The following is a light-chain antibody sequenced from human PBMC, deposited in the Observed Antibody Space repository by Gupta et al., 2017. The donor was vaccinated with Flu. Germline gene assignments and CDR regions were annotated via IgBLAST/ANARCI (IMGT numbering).Light chain of an antibody. Sequence: PSTLSASVGDRVTITCRASQTISGWLAWYQQKPGKAPNLLIYKTSRLESGVPSRFSGSGSGTEFTLAISSLQPDDFATYYCQHHDSYSGTFGQGTKVEIK. V-gene: IGKV1-5*03. CDR3: QHHDSYSGT. J-gene: IGKJ1*01. CDR2: KTS. CDR1: QTISGW.